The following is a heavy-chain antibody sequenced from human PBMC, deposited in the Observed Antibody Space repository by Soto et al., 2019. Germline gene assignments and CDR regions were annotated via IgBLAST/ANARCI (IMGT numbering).Heavy chain of an antibody. CDR3: ARARVDAPEWYYYYYMDV. J-gene: IGHJ6*03. CDR1: GFTFSDYY. V-gene: IGHV3-11*01. Sequence: QVQLVESGGGLVKPGGSLRLSCAASGFTFSDYYMSWIRQAPGKGLEWVSYISSSGSTIYYADSVKGRFTIYRDNAKNSLYLQMNSLRAEDTAVYYCARARVDAPEWYYYYYMDVWGKGTTVTVSS. CDR2: ISSSGSTI. D-gene: IGHD3-3*01.